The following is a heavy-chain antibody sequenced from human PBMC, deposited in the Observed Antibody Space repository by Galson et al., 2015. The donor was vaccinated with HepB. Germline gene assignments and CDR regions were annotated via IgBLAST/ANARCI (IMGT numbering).Heavy chain of an antibody. CDR1: GFTFSSYS. CDR2: ISTSSSII. CDR3: ARDGGDSNFDY. J-gene: IGHJ4*02. Sequence: SLRLSCAASGFTFSSYSMNWVRQAPGKGLEWVSYISTSSSIISYADSVKGRFTISRDNAKKSLYLQMNSLRAEDTAVYFCARDGGDSNFDYWGQGTLVTVSS. V-gene: IGHV3-48*01. D-gene: IGHD3-16*01.